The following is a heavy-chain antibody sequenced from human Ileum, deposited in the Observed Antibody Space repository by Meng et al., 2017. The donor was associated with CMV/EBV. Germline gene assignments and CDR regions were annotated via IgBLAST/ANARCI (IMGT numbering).Heavy chain of an antibody. CDR3: ASEMGAHDY. J-gene: IGHJ4*02. Sequence: QVHLKQSGPALVKPSQTLALTCAISGDSFTSNIAAGSWIRQPPSRGLEWLGRIYCKAKWYDDYAVSVKRRVTITPDTTKNQFSLHLNSASPEATAIYFCASEMGAHDYWGQGTLVTVSS. V-gene: IGHV6-1*01. CDR1: GDSFTSNIAA. CDR2: IYCKAKWYD. D-gene: IGHD4/OR15-4a*01.